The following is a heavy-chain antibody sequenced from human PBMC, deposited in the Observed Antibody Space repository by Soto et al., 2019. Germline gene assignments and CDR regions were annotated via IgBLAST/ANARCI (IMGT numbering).Heavy chain of an antibody. CDR2: IYRTGST. D-gene: IGHD3-22*01. V-gene: IGHV4-4*02. CDR3: ASRDPGSSVDY. CDR1: GGSFTSNNW. Sequence: PSETLSLTCAVSGGSFTSNNWWTWVRQPPGQGLEWIGEIYRTGSTNYNPSLKSRVTISLDKSENQFSLKVTSLTAADTAVYYCASRDPGSSVDYWGQGTLVTVSS. J-gene: IGHJ4*02.